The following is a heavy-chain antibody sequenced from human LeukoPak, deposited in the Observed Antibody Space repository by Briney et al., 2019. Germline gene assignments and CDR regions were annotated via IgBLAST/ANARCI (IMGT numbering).Heavy chain of an antibody. Sequence: GASVKVSCKASGYTFTSYGISWVRQAPGQGLEWMGWISAYNGNTNYAQKLQGRVTMTTDTSTSTAYMELRSLRSDNTAVYYCARDTPVLYGDYLSVCLDYWGQGTLVTVSS. CDR3: ARDTPVLYGDYLSVCLDY. J-gene: IGHJ4*02. D-gene: IGHD4-17*01. V-gene: IGHV1-18*01. CDR1: GYTFTSYG. CDR2: ISAYNGNT.